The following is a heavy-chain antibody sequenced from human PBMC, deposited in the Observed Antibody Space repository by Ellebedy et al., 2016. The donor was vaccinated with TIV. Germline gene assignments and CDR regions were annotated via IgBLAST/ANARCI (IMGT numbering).Heavy chain of an antibody. CDR2: ISGDGGST. V-gene: IGHV3-43*02. D-gene: IGHD3-9*01. CDR3: AKDATDILTGYYVGFFDY. CDR1: GFTFDDYA. J-gene: IGHJ4*02. Sequence: GGSLRLSCAASGFTFDDYAVHWVRQAPGKGLEWVSLISGDGGSTYYADSVKGRFTISRDNSKNSLYLQMNSLRTEDTALYYCAKDATDILTGYYVGFFDYWGQGTLVTVSS.